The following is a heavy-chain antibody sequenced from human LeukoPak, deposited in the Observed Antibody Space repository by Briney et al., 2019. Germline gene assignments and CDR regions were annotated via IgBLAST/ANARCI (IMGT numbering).Heavy chain of an antibody. V-gene: IGHV4-61*02. CDR3: ARDGLYGWGAFDI. D-gene: IGHD2-8*01. CDR1: GGSISSGSYY. CDR2: INTSGST. J-gene: IGHJ3*02. Sequence: SQTLSLTCTVSGGSISSGSYYWSWIRQPAGKGLEWIGRINTSGSTNYNPSLKSRVTISVDTSKNQFSLKLSSVTAADTAVYYCARDGLYGWGAFDIWGQGTMVTVSS.